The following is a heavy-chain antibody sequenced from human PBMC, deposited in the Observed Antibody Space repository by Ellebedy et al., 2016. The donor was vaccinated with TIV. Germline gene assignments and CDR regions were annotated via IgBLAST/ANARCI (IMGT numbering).Heavy chain of an antibody. CDR1: GGSISSGSYQ. D-gene: IGHD5-24*01. CDR3: ARHASLATMPLDP. CDR2: LYSSGST. J-gene: IGHJ5*02. Sequence: GSLRLSCTVSGGSISSGSYQWGWIRQPPGKGLEWIGSLYSSGSTYYNPSLKSRVTISVDTSKNQFSLKLSSVTAADTAVYYCARHASLATMPLDPWGQGTLVTVSS. V-gene: IGHV4-39*01.